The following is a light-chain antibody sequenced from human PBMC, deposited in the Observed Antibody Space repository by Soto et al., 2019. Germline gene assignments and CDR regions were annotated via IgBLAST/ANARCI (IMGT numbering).Light chain of an antibody. J-gene: IGLJ1*01. CDR1: SSDVGGYNY. V-gene: IGLV2-8*01. CDR2: EVS. CDR3: SSYAGSNTHYA. Sequence: QSALTQPPSASGSPGQSVTISCTGTSSDVGGYNYVSWYQQHPGKAPKLMIYEVSKRPSGVPDRFSGSKSGNTASLAVSGLQAEDEADYYCSSYAGSNTHYAFGTGTKSPS.